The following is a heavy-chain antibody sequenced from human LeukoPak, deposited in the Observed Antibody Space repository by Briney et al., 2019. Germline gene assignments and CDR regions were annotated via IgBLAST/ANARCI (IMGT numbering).Heavy chain of an antibody. J-gene: IGHJ6*02. Sequence: SETLSLTCAVYGGSFSGYYWSWIRQPPGKGLEWIGEINHSGSTNYNPSLKSRVTISVDTSKNQFSLKLSSVTAADTAVYYCARDRFAASEGYYGMDVWGQGTTVTVSS. V-gene: IGHV4-34*01. D-gene: IGHD3-16*01. CDR2: INHSGST. CDR1: GGSFSGYY. CDR3: ARDRFAASEGYYGMDV.